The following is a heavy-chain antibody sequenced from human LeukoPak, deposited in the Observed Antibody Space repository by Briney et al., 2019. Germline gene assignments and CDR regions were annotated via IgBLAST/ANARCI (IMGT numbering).Heavy chain of an antibody. CDR3: AKEYSGYDFDY. D-gene: IGHD5-12*01. J-gene: IGHJ4*02. CDR2: TSGSGVNS. Sequence: GGSLRLSCAASGFTLRSYDMSWVRQAPGKGLEWVAATSGSGVNSYYADSVRGRFTISRDNSQNTLYLQMDGLRAEDTALYYCAKEYSGYDFDYWGQGTLVTVSS. V-gene: IGHV3-23*01. CDR1: GFTLRSYD.